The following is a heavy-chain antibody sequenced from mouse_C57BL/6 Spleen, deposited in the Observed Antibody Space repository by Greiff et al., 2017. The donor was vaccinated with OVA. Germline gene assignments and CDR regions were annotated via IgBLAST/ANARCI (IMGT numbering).Heavy chain of an antibody. Sequence: QVQLQQPGAELVKPGASVKLSCKASGYTFTSYWMHWVKQRPGQGLEWIGMIHPNSGSTNYNEKFKSKATLPVDKSSSPAYMQLSSLTSEDSAVYYCAYGSRPIYPYDFDYWGQGTTLTVSS. V-gene: IGHV1-64*01. CDR2: IHPNSGST. D-gene: IGHD1-1*01. CDR3: AYGSRPIYPYDFDY. CDR1: GYTFTSYW. J-gene: IGHJ2*01.